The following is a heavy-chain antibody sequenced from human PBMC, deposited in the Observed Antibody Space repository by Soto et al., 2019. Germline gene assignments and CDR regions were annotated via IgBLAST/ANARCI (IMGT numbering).Heavy chain of an antibody. D-gene: IGHD3-10*01. V-gene: IGHV3-30*03. CDR3: ARGFPSMAYYGEYYFDK. CDR1: GFTFSSYG. J-gene: IGHJ4*02. Sequence: PGGSLRLSCAASGFTFSSYGMHWVRQAPGKGLEWVAVISYDGSNKYYADSVKGRFTISRDNSKNTLYLQMNSLRAEDTAVYYCARGFPSMAYYGEYYFDKWGQGNLVTVSS. CDR2: ISYDGSNK.